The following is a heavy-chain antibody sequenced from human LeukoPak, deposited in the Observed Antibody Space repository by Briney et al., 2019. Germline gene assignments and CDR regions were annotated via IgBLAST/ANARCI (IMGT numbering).Heavy chain of an antibody. Sequence: SETLSLTCSVSGDSISSYYWSWIRQPPGKGLEWIGYISYSGSTDYNPSLKSRVTISVDTSKNQFSLNLTSVTAADTAVYYCARESSPRYYFDYWGQGTLVTVSS. J-gene: IGHJ4*02. D-gene: IGHD6-13*01. V-gene: IGHV4-59*01. CDR1: GDSISSYY. CDR3: ARESSPRYYFDY. CDR2: ISYSGST.